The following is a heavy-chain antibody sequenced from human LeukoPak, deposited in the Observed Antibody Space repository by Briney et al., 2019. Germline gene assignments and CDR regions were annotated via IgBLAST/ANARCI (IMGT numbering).Heavy chain of an antibody. CDR2: ITSNGGST. CDR1: AFTFSLYA. CDR3: AYSSGYYH. V-gene: IGHV3-64D*06. D-gene: IGHD3-22*01. J-gene: IGHJ1*01. Sequence: PGGSLRLSCSASAFTFSLYAMHWVRQAPGRGLEYVSAITSNGGSTYYADSVKGRFTISRDNSKNTLYLHMSTLRPEDTAVYYCAYSSGYYHWGQGTLVTVSS.